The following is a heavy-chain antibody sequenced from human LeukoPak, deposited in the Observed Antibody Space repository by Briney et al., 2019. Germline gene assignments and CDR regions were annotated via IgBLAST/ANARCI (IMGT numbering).Heavy chain of an antibody. CDR2: ARDILNGYTT. CDR3: AKVEGTVIGGIIVTRLAY. CDR1: GFSFSDHF. D-gene: IGHD3-10*01. Sequence: GGSLRLSCVTSGFSFSDHFMDWVRQAPGKGLEWVGRARDILNGYTTEYAASVKGRFIISRDESKKSVYLQMSSLKTEDTAVYYCAKVEGTVIGGIIVTRLAYWGQGTPVTVSS. J-gene: IGHJ4*02. V-gene: IGHV3-72*01.